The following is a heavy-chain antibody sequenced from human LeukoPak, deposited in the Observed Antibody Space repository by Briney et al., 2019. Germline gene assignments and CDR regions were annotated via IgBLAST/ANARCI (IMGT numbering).Heavy chain of an antibody. CDR3: ARVGGSGSHTS. CDR1: GGSISSGGYS. D-gene: IGHD3-22*01. J-gene: IGHJ5*02. V-gene: IGHV4-30-2*01. CDR2: IYHSGST. Sequence: SQTLSLTCAVSGGSISSGGYSWSWIRQPPGKGLEWIGYIYHSGSTYYNPSLKSRVTISVDRSKNQFSLKLSAVTAADTAVYYCARVGGSGSHTSWGRGTLVTASS.